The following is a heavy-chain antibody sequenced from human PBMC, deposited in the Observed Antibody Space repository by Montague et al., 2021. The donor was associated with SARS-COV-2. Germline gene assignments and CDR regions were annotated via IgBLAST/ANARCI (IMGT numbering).Heavy chain of an antibody. J-gene: IGHJ4*02. CDR3: AKDADPVVVADKPDY. Sequence: SLRLSCAASGFTLSSYAMSWVRQAPGKGLEWVSAISGSGGSTYYADSXXVRFTISRDNSKNTLYLQMNSLRAEDTAVYYCAKDADPVVVADKPDYWGQGTLVTVSS. D-gene: IGHD2-15*01. V-gene: IGHV3-23*01. CDR1: GFTLSSYA. CDR2: ISGSGGST.